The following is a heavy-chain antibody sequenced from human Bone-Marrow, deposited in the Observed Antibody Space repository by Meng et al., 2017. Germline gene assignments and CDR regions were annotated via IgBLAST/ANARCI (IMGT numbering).Heavy chain of an antibody. CDR1: GGSISSSSYY. D-gene: IGHD6-13*01. Sequence: SETLSLTCTVSGGSISSSSYYWGWIRQPPGKGLEWIGSIYYSGSTYYNPSLKSRVTISVDTSKNQFSLKLSSVTAADTAVYYCARDSSSWTQWYYYCGMDVWGQGTTVTVSS. CDR3: ARDSSSWTQWYYYCGMDV. V-gene: IGHV4-39*07. CDR2: IYYSGST. J-gene: IGHJ6*02.